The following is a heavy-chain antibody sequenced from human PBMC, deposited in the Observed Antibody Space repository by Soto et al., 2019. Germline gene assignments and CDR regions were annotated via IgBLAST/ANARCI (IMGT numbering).Heavy chain of an antibody. CDR3: ARDKGYCSDTSCPDFDY. CDR1: GGTLSSYT. D-gene: IGHD2-15*01. Sequence: QVQLVQSGAEVKKPGSSVKVSCKASGGTLSSYTFSWVRQAPGXXXXWMGRVIPNLGVTNYAKKFQGRFTIVVDTSTSTAYMELNSLRYEDTAVYYCARDKGYCSDTSCPDFDYWGQGTLVTVSS. J-gene: IGHJ4*02. CDR2: VIPNLGVT. V-gene: IGHV1-69*08.